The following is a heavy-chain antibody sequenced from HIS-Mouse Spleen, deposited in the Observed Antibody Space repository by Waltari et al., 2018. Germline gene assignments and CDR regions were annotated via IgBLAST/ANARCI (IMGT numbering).Heavy chain of an antibody. J-gene: IGHJ3*02. D-gene: IGHD6-13*01. CDR1: GYTFTSYD. CDR2: MNPNSGNT. Sequence: QVQLVQSGAEVKKPVASVKVSCKASGYTFTSYDINWVRQATGQGLEWMGWMNPNSGNTGYAQKFQGRVTMTRNTSISTAYMELSSLRSEDTAVYYCARGQAGYSSSWYAFDIWGQGTMVTVSS. CDR3: ARGQAGYSSSWYAFDI. V-gene: IGHV1-8*01.